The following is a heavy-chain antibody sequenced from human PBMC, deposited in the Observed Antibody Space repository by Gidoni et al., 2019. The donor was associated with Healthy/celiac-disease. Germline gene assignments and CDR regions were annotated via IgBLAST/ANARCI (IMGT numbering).Heavy chain of an antibody. Sequence: QVQLVESGVGVVQPGRSLRLSCAASGFTFSSYAMHWVRQAPGKGLEWVAVISYDGSNKYYADSVKGRFTISRDNSKNTLYLQMNSLRAEDTAVYYCARDEVATIKRIGIMWGFDYWGQGTLVTVSS. D-gene: IGHD5-12*01. V-gene: IGHV3-30-3*01. CDR3: ARDEVATIKRIGIMWGFDY. CDR1: GFTFSSYA. CDR2: ISYDGSNK. J-gene: IGHJ4*02.